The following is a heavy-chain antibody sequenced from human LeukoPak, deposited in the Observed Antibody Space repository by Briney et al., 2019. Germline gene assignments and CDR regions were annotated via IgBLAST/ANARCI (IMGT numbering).Heavy chain of an antibody. J-gene: IGHJ4*02. CDR3: ARRQGCSSTSCPPDY. CDR1: GYSFTDYW. Sequence: ESLKISCQGSGYSFTDYWIGWVRQMPGKGLEWVGIIYPGDSDTRYTPSFQGQVTMSADKSINTAYLQWSSLKASDTAMYYCARRQGCSSTSCPPDYWGQGTLVTVSP. CDR2: IYPGDSDT. D-gene: IGHD2-2*01. V-gene: IGHV5-51*01.